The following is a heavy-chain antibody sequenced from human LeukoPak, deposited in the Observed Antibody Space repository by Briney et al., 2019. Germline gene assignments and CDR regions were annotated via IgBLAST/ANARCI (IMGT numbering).Heavy chain of an antibody. Sequence: PSETLSLTCTVSGGSITNRTDHWAWLRQPPGKGLEWIEGIYHSGRTYYNPSLKSRVTISVDTSKRQFSLKLSSVTAADTSVYYCARHTGPDTMMVVVSPVGWFDPWGQGTQVTVSS. D-gene: IGHD3-22*01. CDR3: ARHTGPDTMMVVVSPVGWFDP. V-gene: IGHV4-39*01. CDR2: IYHSGRT. CDR1: GGSITNRTDH. J-gene: IGHJ5*02.